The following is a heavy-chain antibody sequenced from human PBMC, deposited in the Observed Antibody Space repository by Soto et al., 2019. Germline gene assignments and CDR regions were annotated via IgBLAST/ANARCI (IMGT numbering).Heavy chain of an antibody. D-gene: IGHD3-10*01. CDR3: ARPFLGSGDNWFDP. CDR1: GGSISSGGYY. V-gene: IGHV4-31*03. CDR2: IYYSGST. Sequence: QVQLQESGPGLVKPSQTLSLTCTVSGGSISSGGYYWSWIRQHPGKGLEWIGYIYYSGSTYYNPSLKGRFTISVDTSKNQFSLKLSSVTAADTAAYYCARPFLGSGDNWFDPWGQGTLVTVSS. J-gene: IGHJ5*02.